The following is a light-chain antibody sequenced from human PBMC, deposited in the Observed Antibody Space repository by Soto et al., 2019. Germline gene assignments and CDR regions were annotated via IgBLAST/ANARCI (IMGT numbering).Light chain of an antibody. CDR3: QQYDSVLGT. J-gene: IGKJ1*01. V-gene: IGKV1-39*01. Sequence: DIQMTQSPSSLSASVGDRVTITCRASQRISSYLNWYQQKPGKAPRLLIYAASRLQSGVPSRLSGSGYGTDLTITISGMQSEDFETYYCQQYDSVLGTFGPGTKVDIK. CDR1: QRISSY. CDR2: AAS.